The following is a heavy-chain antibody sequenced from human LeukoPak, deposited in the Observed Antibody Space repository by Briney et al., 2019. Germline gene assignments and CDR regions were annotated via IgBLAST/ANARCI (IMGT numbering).Heavy chain of an antibody. D-gene: IGHD3-22*01. Sequence: PGGSLRLSCAVSGFTFSDHYMDWVRQAPGKGLEWVGRTRNRANRYTTEYAASVKGTFTISRDDSKNSLYLQMNSLENENTAVYYCARGGHDKRYFDYWGQGTLVTVSS. CDR3: ARGGHDKRYFDY. V-gene: IGHV3-72*01. CDR1: GFTFSDHY. J-gene: IGHJ4*02. CDR2: TRNRANRYTT.